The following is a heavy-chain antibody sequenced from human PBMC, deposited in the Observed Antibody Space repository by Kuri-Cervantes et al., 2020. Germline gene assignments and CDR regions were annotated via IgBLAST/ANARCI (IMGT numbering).Heavy chain of an antibody. V-gene: IGHV3-11*01. CDR3: ARGRSIAAPGHNWFDP. J-gene: IGHJ5*02. Sequence: GGSLRLSCAASGFMFGDYAMHRFRQAPGKGLEWVSYISNSGSTTYYADSVKGRFTISRDNAKNSLYLQMNSLRAEDTAVYFCARGRSIAAPGHNWFDPWGQGTLVTVSS. CDR2: ISNSGSTT. CDR1: GFMFGDYA. D-gene: IGHD6-13*01.